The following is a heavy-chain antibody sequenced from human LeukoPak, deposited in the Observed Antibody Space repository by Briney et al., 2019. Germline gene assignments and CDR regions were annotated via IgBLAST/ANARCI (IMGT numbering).Heavy chain of an antibody. V-gene: IGHV4-34*01. CDR3: ARGRPYYYGSGSSGPLDY. CDR1: GGSFSGYY. J-gene: IGHJ4*02. Sequence: SETPSLTCAVYGGSFSGYYWSWIRQPPGKGLEWIGEINHSGSTNYNPSLKSRVTISVDTSKNQFSLKLSSVTAADTAVYYCARGRPYYYGSGSSGPLDYWGQGTLVTVSS. D-gene: IGHD3-10*01. CDR2: INHSGST.